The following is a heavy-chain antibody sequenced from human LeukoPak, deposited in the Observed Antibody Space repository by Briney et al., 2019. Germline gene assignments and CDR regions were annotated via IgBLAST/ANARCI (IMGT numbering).Heavy chain of an antibody. D-gene: IGHD1-1*01. CDR3: ARDLSPTGSRLFDY. CDR2: ISSSGSTI. V-gene: IGHV3-48*03. J-gene: IGHJ4*02. CDR1: GFTFSSYE. Sequence: GGSLRLSCAASGFTFSSYEMNWVRQAPGKGLEWVSYISSSGSTIYYADSVKGRFTISRDNAKNSLYLQMNSLRAEDTAVYYCARDLSPTGSRLFDYWGQGTLVTVSS.